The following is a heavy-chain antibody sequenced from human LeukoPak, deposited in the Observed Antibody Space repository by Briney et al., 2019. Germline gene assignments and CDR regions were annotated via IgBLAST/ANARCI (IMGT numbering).Heavy chain of an antibody. CDR1: GFTFSSYG. D-gene: IGHD5-18*01. CDR2: IWYDGSKK. CDR3: AKDRYSYAFEYSDS. Sequence: GGSLRLSCAASGFTFSSYGMHWVRQAPGKGLEWVAVIWYDGSKKYYADSVKGRFTISRDNSKNTLSLQVSSLRTEDTAVYYCAKDRYSYAFEYSDSWGQGTLVTVSS. J-gene: IGHJ4*02. V-gene: IGHV3-30*02.